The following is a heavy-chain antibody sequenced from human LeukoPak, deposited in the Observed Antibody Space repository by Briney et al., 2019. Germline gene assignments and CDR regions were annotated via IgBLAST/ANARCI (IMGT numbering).Heavy chain of an antibody. D-gene: IGHD6-13*01. V-gene: IGHV1-8*02. CDR3: ARVTAAGTWTFDI. Sequence: RASVKVSCKASGDTFIINDINWVRQAPRQGLEWMGWMNPNSGNTGYAQKFQGRVTMTRNISITTAYMELTDLRAEDTAVYYCARVTAAGTWTFDIWGQGTTVTVSS. J-gene: IGHJ3*02. CDR1: GDTFIIND. CDR2: MNPNSGNT.